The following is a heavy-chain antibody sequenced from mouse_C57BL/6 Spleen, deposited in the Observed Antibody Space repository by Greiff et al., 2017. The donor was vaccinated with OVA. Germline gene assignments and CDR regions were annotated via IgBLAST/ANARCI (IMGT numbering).Heavy chain of an antibody. CDR1: GYTFTSYW. CDR3: ARRSGNCPYWYFDV. J-gene: IGHJ1*03. Sequence: QVQLQQPGAELVRPGTSVKLSCKASGYTFTSYWMHWVKQRPGQGLEWIGVIDPSDSYTNYNQKFKGKATLTVDTSSSTAYMQLSSLTSEDSAVYYCARRSGNCPYWYFDVWGTGTTVTVSS. CDR2: IDPSDSYT. D-gene: IGHD2-1*01. V-gene: IGHV1-59*01.